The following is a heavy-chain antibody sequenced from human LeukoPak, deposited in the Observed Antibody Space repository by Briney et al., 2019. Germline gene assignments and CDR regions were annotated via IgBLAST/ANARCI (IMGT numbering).Heavy chain of an antibody. J-gene: IGHJ4*02. Sequence: ASMKVSCKASGYTFTSYGISWVRQAPGQGLEWMGWISAYNGNTNYAQKLQGRITMTTDTSTSTAYLELRSLRSDDTAVYYCAQYDSRVYYDYWGQGTLVTVSS. CDR1: GYTFTSYG. V-gene: IGHV1-18*01. CDR2: ISAYNGNT. D-gene: IGHD3-22*01. CDR3: AQYDSRVYYDY.